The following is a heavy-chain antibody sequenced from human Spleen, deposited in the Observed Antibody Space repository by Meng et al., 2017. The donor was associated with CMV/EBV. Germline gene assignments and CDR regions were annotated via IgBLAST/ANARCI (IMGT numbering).Heavy chain of an antibody. D-gene: IGHD5/OR15-5a*01. CDR3: ARGHHVTGVYYSLTV. J-gene: IGHJ6*02. Sequence: GESLKISCAASGFTVSSNYMSWVRQAPGKGLEWVSVIYSGGSTYYADSVKGRFTISRDNSKKSLYLQMNSLRSVDTALYFCARGHHVTGVYYSLTVWGQGTTVTVSS. CDR2: IYSGGST. V-gene: IGHV3-53*05. CDR1: GFTVSSNY.